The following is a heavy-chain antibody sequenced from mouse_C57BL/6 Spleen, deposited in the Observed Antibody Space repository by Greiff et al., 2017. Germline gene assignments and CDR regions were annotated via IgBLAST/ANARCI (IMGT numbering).Heavy chain of an antibody. J-gene: IGHJ1*03. V-gene: IGHV1-69*01. CDR2: IDPSDSYT. CDR3: ARSLRSGYFDV. D-gene: IGHD1-1*01. Sequence: QVQLQQPGAELVMPGASVKLSCKASGYTFTSYWMHWVKQRPGQGLEWIGEIDPSDSYTNYNQKFKGKSTLTVDKSSSTADMQLSSLTSDDSAVYYCARSLRSGYFDVWGTGTTVTVSS. CDR1: GYTFTSYW.